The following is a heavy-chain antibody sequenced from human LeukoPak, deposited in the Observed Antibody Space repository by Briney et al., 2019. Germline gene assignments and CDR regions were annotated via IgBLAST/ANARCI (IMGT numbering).Heavy chain of an antibody. J-gene: IGHJ4*02. CDR1: GFAFSNYD. Sequence: GGSLRLSCAASGFAFSNYDMHWVRQVTGKGLEWVSGIGAAGDTFYPDSVKGRFTISREDAKNSLYLQMNSLRAGDTAVYYCARGKGYSSGWSLFDYWGQGTLVTVSS. CDR2: IGAAGDT. V-gene: IGHV3-13*01. CDR3: ARGKGYSSGWSLFDY. D-gene: IGHD6-19*01.